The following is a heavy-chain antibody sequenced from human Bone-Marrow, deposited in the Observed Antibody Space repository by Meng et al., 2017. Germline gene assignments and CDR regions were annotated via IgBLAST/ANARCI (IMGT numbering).Heavy chain of an antibody. CDR3: AGISYYYGSGSYYKSYYFDY. D-gene: IGHD3-10*01. J-gene: IGHJ4*02. CDR1: GGPFVGYY. Sequence: QLRQRAPALLNRSRSLSPTCAVVGGPFVGYYWSWFRQPPGKGLEWIGELNHIGSTNYNPSLKSRVTISVDTSKNQFSLKLSSVTAADTAVYYCAGISYYYGSGSYYKSYYFDYWGQGTLVTVSS. V-gene: IGHV4-34*01. CDR2: LNHIGST.